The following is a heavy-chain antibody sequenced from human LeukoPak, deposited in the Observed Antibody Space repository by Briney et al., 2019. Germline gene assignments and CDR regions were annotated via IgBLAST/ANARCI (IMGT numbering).Heavy chain of an antibody. J-gene: IGHJ5*02. CDR3: ARGGYDRDWFDP. V-gene: IGHV4-34*01. D-gene: IGHD3-22*01. CDR1: GGSFSGYY. Sequence: PSETLSLTCAVYGGSFSGYYWSWIRQPPGKGLEWIGEINHSGSTNYNPSLKSRVTISVDTSKNQFSLKLSSVTAADTAVYYCARGGYDRDWFDPWGQGTLVTVSS. CDR2: INHSGST.